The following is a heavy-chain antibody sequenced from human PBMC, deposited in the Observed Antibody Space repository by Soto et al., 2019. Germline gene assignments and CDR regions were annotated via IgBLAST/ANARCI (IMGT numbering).Heavy chain of an antibody. CDR2: ISSNGGST. V-gene: IGHV3-64*01. CDR3: AIEAGADQVYYFDY. J-gene: IGHJ4*02. Sequence: GGSLRLSCAASGFTFSSYAMHWVRQAPGKGLEYVSAISSNGGSTYYTNSVKGRFTISRDNSKNTLYLQMGSLRAEDMAVYYCAIEAGADQVYYFDYWGQGTLVTVSS. CDR1: GFTFSSYA. D-gene: IGHD6-13*01.